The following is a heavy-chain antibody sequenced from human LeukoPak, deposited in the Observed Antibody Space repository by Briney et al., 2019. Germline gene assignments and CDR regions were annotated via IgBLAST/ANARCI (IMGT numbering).Heavy chain of an antibody. Sequence: GRSLRLSCAASGFTFDDYAMHWVRQAPGKGLEWVSGISWNSGSIGYADSVKGRFTISRDNAKNSLYLQMNSLRAEDTALYYCAKDKLCSSTSCYSGFDYWGQGTLVTVSS. CDR1: GFTFDDYA. V-gene: IGHV3-9*01. D-gene: IGHD2-2*02. J-gene: IGHJ4*02. CDR3: AKDKLCSSTSCYSGFDY. CDR2: ISWNSGSI.